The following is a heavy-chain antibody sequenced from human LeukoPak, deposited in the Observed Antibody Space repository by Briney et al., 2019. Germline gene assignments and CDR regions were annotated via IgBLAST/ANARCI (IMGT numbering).Heavy chain of an antibody. Sequence: ASVKVSCKASGYTFTSYGISWVRQAPGQGLEWMGWISAYNGNTNYAQKLQGRVTMTTDTSTSTAYMELRSLRSEDTAVYYCARTHDFWSGYSGYFDYWGQGTLVTVSS. D-gene: IGHD3-3*01. J-gene: IGHJ4*02. CDR3: ARTHDFWSGYSGYFDY. CDR1: GYTFTSYG. V-gene: IGHV1-18*01. CDR2: ISAYNGNT.